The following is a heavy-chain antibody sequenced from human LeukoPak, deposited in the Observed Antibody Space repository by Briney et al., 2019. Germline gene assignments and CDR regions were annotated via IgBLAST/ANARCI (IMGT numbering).Heavy chain of an antibody. Sequence: GGSLRLSCAASGFTFSSYAMSCVRQAPGKGLEWVSLIDGSGDRTFYADSVKGRFTIYRDNSKNTLYLQMNSLRAEDTAVYYCAKDAYASPSVLNYWGQGTLVTVSS. CDR2: IDGSGDRT. V-gene: IGHV3-23*01. CDR3: AKDAYASPSVLNY. D-gene: IGHD2-2*01. CDR1: GFTFSSYA. J-gene: IGHJ4*02.